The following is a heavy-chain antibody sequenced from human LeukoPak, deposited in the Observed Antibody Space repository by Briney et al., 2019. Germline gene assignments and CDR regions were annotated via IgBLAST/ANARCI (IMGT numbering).Heavy chain of an antibody. Sequence: QSGGSLRLSCAASGFTFSDYGMSWVRQPPGKGLEWVSAISGSGGSTYYADSVKGRFTISRDNSENTLYLQMNSLRAEDTAVYYCARARSSYGYGDAFDIWGQGTMVTVSS. CDR2: ISGSGGST. CDR1: GFTFSDYG. CDR3: ARARSSYGYGDAFDI. D-gene: IGHD5-18*01. J-gene: IGHJ3*02. V-gene: IGHV3-23*01.